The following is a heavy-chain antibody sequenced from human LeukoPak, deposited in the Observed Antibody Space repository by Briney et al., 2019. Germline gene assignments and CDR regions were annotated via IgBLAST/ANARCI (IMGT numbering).Heavy chain of an antibody. CDR3: ARRAHYYYGSGSYYSNWFDP. CDR1: GGSFSGYY. Sequence: PSETLSLTCAVYGGSFSGYYWSWIRQPPGKGLEWIGEINHSGSTNYNPSLKSRVTISVDTSKNQFSLKLSSVTAADTAVYYCARRAHYYYGSGSYYSNWFDPWGQGTLVTVSS. D-gene: IGHD3-10*01. J-gene: IGHJ5*02. CDR2: INHSGST. V-gene: IGHV4-34*01.